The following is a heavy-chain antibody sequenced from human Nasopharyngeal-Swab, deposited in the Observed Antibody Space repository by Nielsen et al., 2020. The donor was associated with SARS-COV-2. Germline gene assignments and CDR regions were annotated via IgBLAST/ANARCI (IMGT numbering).Heavy chain of an antibody. D-gene: IGHD3-22*01. CDR1: GYTFTGYY. CDR3: ARGHDSSGYSSDLIGY. J-gene: IGHJ4*02. V-gene: IGHV1-2*02. CDR2: INPISGGT. Sequence: ASVKVSCKASGYTFTGYYMHWVRQAPGQGLEWMGWINPISGGTNHAQKFQGRVTMTRDTSISTAYMELSRLRSDDTAVYYCARGHDSSGYSSDLIGYWGQGTLVTVSS.